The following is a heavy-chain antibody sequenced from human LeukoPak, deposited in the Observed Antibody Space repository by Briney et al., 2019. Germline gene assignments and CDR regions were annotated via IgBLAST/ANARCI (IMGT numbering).Heavy chain of an antibody. D-gene: IGHD3-3*01. J-gene: IGHJ5*02. Sequence: PGGSLRLSCAASGFTFSSYGMHWVRQAPGKGLEWVAVIWYDGSNKYYADSVKGRFTISRDNSKNTLYLQMNNLRAEDTAVYYCARDGGRGPTFWFDPWGQGTLVTVSS. CDR2: IWYDGSNK. V-gene: IGHV3-33*01. CDR1: GFTFSSYG. CDR3: ARDGGRGPTFWFDP.